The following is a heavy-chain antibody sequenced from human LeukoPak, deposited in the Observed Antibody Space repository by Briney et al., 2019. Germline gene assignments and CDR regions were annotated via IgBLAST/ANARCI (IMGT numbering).Heavy chain of an antibody. J-gene: IGHJ4*02. V-gene: IGHV4-59*01. CDR2: ISYSGST. D-gene: IGHD4-23*01. CDR1: GDSINNYY. Sequence: SETLSLTCTVSGDSINNYYWSWIRQPPGKGLEWIGYISYSGSTTYNPSLKSRVTISADTSKHQFSLILSSVTAADTAVYYCARSGGNSRFDYWGQGTLVTVSS. CDR3: ARSGGNSRFDY.